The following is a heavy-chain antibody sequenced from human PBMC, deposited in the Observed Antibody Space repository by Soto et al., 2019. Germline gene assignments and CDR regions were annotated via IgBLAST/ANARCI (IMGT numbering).Heavy chain of an antibody. V-gene: IGHV3-23*01. CDR3: AKDHVAGPYYFYY. CDR1: GFTFSSYA. J-gene: IGHJ4*02. CDR2: ISGSAGST. Sequence: GGSLRLSCAASGFTFSSYAMSWVRQAPGKGLEWVSTISGSAGSTYYADSVKGRFTISRHNSKNTLYLQMNSLRAEDTAVYYCAKDHVAGPYYFYYWGQGTLVTVSS. D-gene: IGHD6-19*01.